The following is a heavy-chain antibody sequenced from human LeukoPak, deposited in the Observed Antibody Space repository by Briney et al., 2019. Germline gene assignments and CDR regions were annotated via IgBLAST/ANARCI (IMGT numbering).Heavy chain of an antibody. CDR1: GGSISSGDYY. Sequence: SQTLSLTCTVSGGSISSGDYYWSWIRQPPGKGVEWIGYIYYSGSTYYNPSLKSRVTISVDTSKNQFSLKLSSVTAADTAVYYCARVSVIVAVIDYWGQGTLVTVSS. D-gene: IGHD3-22*01. V-gene: IGHV4-30-4*08. CDR3: ARVSVIVAVIDY. J-gene: IGHJ4*02. CDR2: IYYSGST.